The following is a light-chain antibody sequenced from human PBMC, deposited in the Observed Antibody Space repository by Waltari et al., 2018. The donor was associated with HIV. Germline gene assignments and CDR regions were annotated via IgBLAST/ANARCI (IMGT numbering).Light chain of an antibody. CDR1: QDISNY. V-gene: IGKV1-33*01. Sequence: DIQMTQSPSSLSASVGDRVTITCQASQDISNYLNWYQQKPEKAPKLLIFDASNLETGVPSRLSGSGSGTDFTFTISSLQPEDIATYYCQQYDNVPPTFGGGTKVEIK. CDR2: DAS. CDR3: QQYDNVPPT. J-gene: IGKJ4*01.